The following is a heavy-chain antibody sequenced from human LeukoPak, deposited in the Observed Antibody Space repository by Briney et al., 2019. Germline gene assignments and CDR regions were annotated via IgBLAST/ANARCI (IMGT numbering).Heavy chain of an antibody. Sequence: GESLKISCQTSGYSFTSYWIGWVRQMPGKGLEWMGIIYAGDSDTRYSPSFQGQVTISADKSISTAYLQWRSLKASDSAMYYCARQGQYGDYDYWGQGTLVTVSS. CDR2: IYAGDSDT. CDR1: GYSFTSYW. V-gene: IGHV5-51*01. J-gene: IGHJ4*02. CDR3: ARQGQYGDYDY. D-gene: IGHD4-17*01.